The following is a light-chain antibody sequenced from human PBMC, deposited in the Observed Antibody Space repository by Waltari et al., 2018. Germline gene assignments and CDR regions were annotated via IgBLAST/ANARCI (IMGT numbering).Light chain of an antibody. V-gene: IGLV2-11*01. J-gene: IGLJ1*01. CDR2: DVS. Sequence: QSALPPPRPVSGSPGQSVTISCTGTRSDVARYHYVPWYQQLPGKAPKLMIYDVSKRPSGVPDRFSGSKSGNTASLTISGLQAEDEADYYCCSYAGSYTYVFGTGTKVTVL. CDR1: RSDVARYHY. CDR3: CSYAGSYTYV.